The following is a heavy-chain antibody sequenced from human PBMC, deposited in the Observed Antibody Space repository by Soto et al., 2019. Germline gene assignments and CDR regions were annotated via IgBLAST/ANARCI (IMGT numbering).Heavy chain of an antibody. CDR3: ARGRTWFDP. V-gene: IGHV4-31*03. CDR2: TYYSGST. CDR1: GGSISSGDYY. Sequence: PSETLSLTCTVSGGSISSGDYYWSWIRQHPGKGLEWIGYTYYSGSTYYNPSLKSRVTISVDTSKNHFSLKLSSVTAADTAVYYCARGRTWFDPWGQGTLVTVSS. J-gene: IGHJ5*02.